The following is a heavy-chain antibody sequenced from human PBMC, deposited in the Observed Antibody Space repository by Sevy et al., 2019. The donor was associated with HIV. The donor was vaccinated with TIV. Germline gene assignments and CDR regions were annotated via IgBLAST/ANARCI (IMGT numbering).Heavy chain of an antibody. CDR1: GGSISSSSYY. D-gene: IGHD1-26*01. CDR2: IYYSGST. V-gene: IGHV4-39*01. Sequence: SETLSLTCTVSGGSISSSSYYWGWIRQPPGKGLEWIGSIYYSGSTYYNPSLKSRVTISIDTSKNQFSLKLSSVTAADTAVYYCARVGSVFAYSWFDPWGQGTLVTVSS. J-gene: IGHJ5*02. CDR3: ARVGSVFAYSWFDP.